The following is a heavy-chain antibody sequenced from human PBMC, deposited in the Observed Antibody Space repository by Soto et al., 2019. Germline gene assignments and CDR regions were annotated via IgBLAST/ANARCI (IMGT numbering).Heavy chain of an antibody. CDR1: GFSLSTSGMC. Sequence: VSGPTLVNPTQTLTLTCTFSGFSLSTSGMCVSWIRQPPGKALEWLALIDWDDDKYYSTSLKTRLTISKDTSKNQVVLTMTNMDPVDTATYYCARIVGSWYYYYYGMDVWGQGTTVTVSS. D-gene: IGHD6-13*01. CDR2: IDWDDDK. CDR3: ARIVGSWYYYYYGMDV. J-gene: IGHJ6*02. V-gene: IGHV2-70*01.